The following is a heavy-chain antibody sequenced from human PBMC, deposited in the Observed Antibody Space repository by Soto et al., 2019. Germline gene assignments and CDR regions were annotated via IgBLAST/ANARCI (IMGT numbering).Heavy chain of an antibody. J-gene: IGHJ4*02. V-gene: IGHV3-33*08. CDR2: IWYDGTQK. CDR3: ARAGGTTVTGLWHFDS. CDR1: GFTFGRYA. Sequence: LRLSCAASGFTFGRYAMTWVRQAPGKGLEWLAAIWYDGTQKYYADSVKGRFIISRDNSKKTLYLEMNSLRAEDTAVYYCARAGGTTVTGLWHFDSWGQGTLVTVSS. D-gene: IGHD4-17*01.